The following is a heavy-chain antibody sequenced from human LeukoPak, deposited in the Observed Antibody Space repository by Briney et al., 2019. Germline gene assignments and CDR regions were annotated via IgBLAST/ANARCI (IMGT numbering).Heavy chain of an antibody. CDR1: GGSISSSNG. D-gene: IGHD3-10*01. CDR3: ARNYYGSGSYLVWDY. V-gene: IGHV4-4*02. Sequence: SETLPLTCAVSGGSISSSNGWSWVRQPPGKGLEWIGEIYHSGSTNYNPSLKSRVTISVDKSKNQFSLKLSSVTAADTAVYYCARNYYGSGSYLVWDYWGQGTLVTVSS. J-gene: IGHJ4*02. CDR2: IYHSGST.